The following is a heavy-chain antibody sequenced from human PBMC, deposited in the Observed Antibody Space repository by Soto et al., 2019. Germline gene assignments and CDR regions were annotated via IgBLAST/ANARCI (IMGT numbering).Heavy chain of an antibody. J-gene: IGHJ4*02. Sequence: EVQLVESGGGLVKPGGSLRLSCAASGFTFSNAWMSWVRQAPGKGLEWVGRIKSKTDGGPTDYAAPVKGRFTISRDDSKNTLYLQRNSRNTEDTAVYYCTTVHVVVPATPTLPHAAVWGQGTLVTVSS. CDR1: GFTFSNAW. D-gene: IGHD2-2*01. CDR3: TTVHVVVPATPTLPHAAV. CDR2: IKSKTDGGPT. V-gene: IGHV3-15*01.